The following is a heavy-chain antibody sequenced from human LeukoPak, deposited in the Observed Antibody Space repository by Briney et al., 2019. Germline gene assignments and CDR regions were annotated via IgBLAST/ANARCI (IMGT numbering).Heavy chain of an antibody. V-gene: IGHV3-23*01. CDR2: ISGSDGST. CDR3: AKVETSGGANCYALDY. Sequence: GGSLRLSCAASGFTFSNSAMTWVRQAPDKGLEWVSAISGSDGSTYYADSVKGRFTLSRGDSHNTLYLQMNSLSAGDTAVYYCAKVETSGGANCYALDYWGQGALVTVSS. J-gene: IGHJ4*02. CDR1: GFTFSNSA. D-gene: IGHD2-2*01.